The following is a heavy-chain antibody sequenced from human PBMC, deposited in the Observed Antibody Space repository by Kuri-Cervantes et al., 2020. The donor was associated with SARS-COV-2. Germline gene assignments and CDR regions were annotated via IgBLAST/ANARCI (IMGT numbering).Heavy chain of an antibody. CDR1: GGSISSSSYY. D-gene: IGHD3-3*01. Sequence: GSLRLSCTVSGGSISSSSYYWGWIRQPPGKGLEWIGSIYYSGSTYYNPSLKSRVTISVDTSKNQFSLKLSSVTAADTAVYYCARGRLVRTIFGVVPYGMDVWGQGTTVTVSS. V-gene: IGHV4-39*01. J-gene: IGHJ6*02. CDR3: ARGRLVRTIFGVVPYGMDV. CDR2: IYYSGST.